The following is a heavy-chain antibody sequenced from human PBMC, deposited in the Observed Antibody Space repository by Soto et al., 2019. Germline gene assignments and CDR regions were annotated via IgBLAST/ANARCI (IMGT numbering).Heavy chain of an antibody. J-gene: IGHJ5*02. CDR3: ARSEDIVVVVAGFDP. D-gene: IGHD2-15*01. Sequence: ASEKVSCKASGGTFSSYTISWVRQAPGQGLEWMGRIIPILGIANYAQKFQGRVTITADKSTSTAYMELSSLRSEDTAVYYCARSEDIVVVVAGFDPWGQGTLVTVSS. CDR1: GGTFSSYT. CDR2: IIPILGIA. V-gene: IGHV1-69*02.